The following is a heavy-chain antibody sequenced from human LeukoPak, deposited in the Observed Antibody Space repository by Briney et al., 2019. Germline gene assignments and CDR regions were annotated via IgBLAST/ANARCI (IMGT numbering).Heavy chain of an antibody. CDR3: ARSVVVTAIYAFDI. D-gene: IGHD2-21*02. CDR1: GYNFTNYW. J-gene: IGHJ3*02. Sequence: GESLKISCKGSGYNFTNYWIGWVRQMSGEGLEWMGIMYPGDSDTRYSPSFQGQVTISADRSISTAYLQWSSLKASDTAMYYCARSVVVTAIYAFDIWGQGTMVTVSS. CDR2: MYPGDSDT. V-gene: IGHV5-51*01.